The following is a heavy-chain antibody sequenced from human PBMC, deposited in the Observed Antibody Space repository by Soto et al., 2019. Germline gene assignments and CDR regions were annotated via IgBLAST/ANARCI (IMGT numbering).Heavy chain of an antibody. Sequence: QLGGSMRPSCPASGFTSSGYSVPWVPQAQGKGLEWVSGVSGSGDSTYYGDSVKGRFTISRDNSRDTLFLQMNSLRVEDTTVYYCAKISQPRPNIVNDGFDVWGQGTMVTVSS. CDR1: GFTSSGYS. D-gene: IGHD1-26*01. CDR2: VSGSGDST. J-gene: IGHJ3*01. V-gene: IGHV3-23*01. CDR3: AKISQPRPNIVNDGFDV.